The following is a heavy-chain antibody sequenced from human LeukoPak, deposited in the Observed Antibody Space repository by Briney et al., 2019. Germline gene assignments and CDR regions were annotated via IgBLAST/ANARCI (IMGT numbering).Heavy chain of an antibody. J-gene: IGHJ3*02. CDR3: AKTKDYYDSSGYYYTYAFDI. V-gene: IGHV3-30*18. Sequence: GGSLRLSCAASGFTFSSYAMHWVRQAPGKGLEWVAFISYDGSNKYYADSVKGRFTISRDNSKNTLNLQMNSLRAEDTAVYYCAKTKDYYDSSGYYYTYAFDIWGQGTMVTVSS. CDR1: GFTFSSYA. CDR2: ISYDGSNK. D-gene: IGHD3-22*01.